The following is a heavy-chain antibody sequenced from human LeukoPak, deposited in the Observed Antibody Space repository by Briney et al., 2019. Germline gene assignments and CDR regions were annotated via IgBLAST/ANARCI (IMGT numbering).Heavy chain of an antibody. J-gene: IGHJ4*02. CDR2: IKKDGSEK. D-gene: IGHD5-18*01. Sequence: GGSLRLSCVVSGDTLSGYWMTWVRQAPGKGLEWVANIKKDGSEKYYVDSVKGRFTISRDNAKNSLYLQMNSLRAEDTAVYYCAREDSYGPFDYWGQGTLVTVSS. CDR1: GDTLSGYW. CDR3: AREDSYGPFDY. V-gene: IGHV3-7*03.